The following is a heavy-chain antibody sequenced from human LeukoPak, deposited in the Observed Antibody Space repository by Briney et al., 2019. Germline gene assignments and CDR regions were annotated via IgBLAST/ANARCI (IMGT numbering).Heavy chain of an antibody. J-gene: IGHJ4*02. Sequence: GGSLRLSCAASGFTFSSYAMHWVRQAPGKGLEYVSAISSNGGSTYYANSVKGRFTISRDNAKNSLYLQMNSLRAEDTALYYCAKDVYYDILTGYYPYWGQGTLVTVSS. CDR2: ISSNGGST. D-gene: IGHD3-9*01. V-gene: IGHV3-64*01. CDR3: AKDVYYDILTGYYPY. CDR1: GFTFSSYA.